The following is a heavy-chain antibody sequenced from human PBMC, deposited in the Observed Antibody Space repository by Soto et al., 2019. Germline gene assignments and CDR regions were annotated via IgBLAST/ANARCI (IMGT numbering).Heavy chain of an antibody. V-gene: IGHV4-59*02. CDR3: AREGSGSYYNWFDP. D-gene: IGHD1-26*01. Sequence: SETLSLTCTVSGDSVSSSYWSWIRQPPGKGLEWIGFIYNSGSTKYNPSLMNRVTISLDTSKNQFSLKLTSVTAADTAVYYCAREGSGSYYNWFDPWGQGTLVTVSS. CDR1: GDSVSSSY. J-gene: IGHJ5*02. CDR2: IYNSGST.